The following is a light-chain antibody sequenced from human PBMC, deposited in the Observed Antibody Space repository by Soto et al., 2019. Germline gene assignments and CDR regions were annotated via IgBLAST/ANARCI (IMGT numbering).Light chain of an antibody. CDR3: QVYGSSSKT. V-gene: IGKV2-29*01. CDR2: GVS. Sequence: SVTPGQPASISWKSTQSLLYSDGKTYLYWYLQKTGQSAQLLIYGVSTGATGIPDRFSGSGSGTDFTLTISRLQPEDFAVYFCQVYGSSSKTFGQGTTVDIK. CDR1: QSLLYSDGKTY. J-gene: IGKJ1*01.